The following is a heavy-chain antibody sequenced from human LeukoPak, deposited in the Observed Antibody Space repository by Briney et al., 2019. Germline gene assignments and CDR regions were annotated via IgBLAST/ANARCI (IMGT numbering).Heavy chain of an antibody. D-gene: IGHD4-17*01. J-gene: IGHJ4*02. CDR1: GFTFDDYA. CDR2: ISWNSGSI. CDR3: ARGGWGSFAGDQPSDY. V-gene: IGHV3-9*01. Sequence: PGGSLRLSCAASGFTFDDYAMHWVRQAPGKGLEWVSGISWNSGSIGYADSVKGRFTISRDNAKNSLYLQMNSLRAEDTAVYYCARGGWGSFAGDQPSDYWGQGTLVTVSS.